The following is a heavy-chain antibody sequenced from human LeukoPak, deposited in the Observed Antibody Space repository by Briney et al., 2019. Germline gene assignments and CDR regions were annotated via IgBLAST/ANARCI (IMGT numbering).Heavy chain of an antibody. CDR1: GYSFTSYW. V-gene: IGHV5-51*01. J-gene: IGHJ4*02. D-gene: IGHD3-22*01. CDR2: IYPGDSDT. Sequence: GESLKISCKGSGYSFTSYWIGWVRQMPGKGLEWMGIIYPGDSDTRYSPSFQGQVTISADKSISTAYLQWSSLKASDTAMYYCARQGAYYDSSGFFDYWGQGTLATVSS. CDR3: ARQGAYYDSSGFFDY.